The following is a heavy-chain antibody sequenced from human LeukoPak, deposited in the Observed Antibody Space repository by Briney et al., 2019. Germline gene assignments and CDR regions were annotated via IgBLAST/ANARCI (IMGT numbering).Heavy chain of an antibody. CDR1: RFTFSSYW. Sequence: GGSLRLSCAASRFTFSSYWMSWVPQAPGKGLVWVANIKQGGSEKYYVDSVKGRFTSSRDNAKNSLYLQMNSLRAEDTAVYYCTTDAYYYDSSGTYYFDYWGQGTLVTVSS. J-gene: IGHJ4*02. CDR3: TTDAYYYDSSGTYYFDY. CDR2: IKQGGSEK. D-gene: IGHD3-22*01. V-gene: IGHV3-7*01.